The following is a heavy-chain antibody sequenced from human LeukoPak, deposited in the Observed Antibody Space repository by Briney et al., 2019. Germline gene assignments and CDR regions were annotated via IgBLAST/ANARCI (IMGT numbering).Heavy chain of an antibody. CDR3: ARHEAARDPFDY. J-gene: IGHJ4*02. D-gene: IGHD6-13*01. CDR2: IYYSGST. Sequence: SETLSLTCTVSGGSISSSSYYWGWIRQPPGKGLEWIGSIYYSGSTYYNPSLKSRVTISVDTSKNQFSPKPSSVTAADTAVYYCARHEAARDPFDYWGQGTLVTVSS. V-gene: IGHV4-39*01. CDR1: GGSISSSSYY.